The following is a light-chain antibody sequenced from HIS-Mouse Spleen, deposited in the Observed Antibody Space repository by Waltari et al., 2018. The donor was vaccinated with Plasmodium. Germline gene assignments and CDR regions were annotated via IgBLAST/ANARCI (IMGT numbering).Light chain of an antibody. Sequence: QSALTQPASVSGSPGQSITIPCTGTSSDVGGYNYVPGYQQHPSKTPKLMIYDVSNRPSGVSNRFSGSKSDNTASLTISGLQAEDEADYYCSSYTGSSTVVFGGGTKLTVL. J-gene: IGLJ2*01. CDR1: SSDVGGYNY. CDR2: DVS. CDR3: SSYTGSSTVV. V-gene: IGLV2-14*03.